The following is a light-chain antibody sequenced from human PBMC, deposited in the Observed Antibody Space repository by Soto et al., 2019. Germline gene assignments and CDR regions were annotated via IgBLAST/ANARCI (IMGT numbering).Light chain of an antibody. CDR2: AAS. J-gene: IGKJ4*01. CDR1: QGISNY. CDR3: QLYNSSPRS. V-gene: IGKV1-27*01. Sequence: DIQMTQSPSSLSASVGDRVTITCRASQGISNYLAWYQQKPGKVPKLLIYAASTLQSGVPSRFSGSGSGTDFTLIISSLQPEDIATYYCQLYNSSPRSFGGGTKVEIK.